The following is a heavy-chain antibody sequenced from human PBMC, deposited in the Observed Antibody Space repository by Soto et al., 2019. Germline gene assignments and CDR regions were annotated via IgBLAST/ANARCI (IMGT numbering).Heavy chain of an antibody. V-gene: IGHV1-69*13. CDR3: ARNGGLRYFDWFDY. CDR1: GGTFSSYA. D-gene: IGHD3-9*01. Sequence: SVKVSCKASGGTFSSYAISWVRQAPGQGLEWMGGIIPIFGTANYAQKFQGRVTITADESTSTAYMELSSLRSEDTAVYYCARNGGLRYFDWFDYWGQGTLVTVSS. CDR2: IIPIFGTA. J-gene: IGHJ5*01.